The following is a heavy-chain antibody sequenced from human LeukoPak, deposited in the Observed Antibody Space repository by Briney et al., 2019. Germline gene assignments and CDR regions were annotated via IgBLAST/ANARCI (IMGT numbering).Heavy chain of an antibody. Sequence: ASVKVSCKASGYTFTGYYMHWVRQAPGQGLEWMGWVNPNSGGTNYAQKFQGRVTMTRDTSISTAYTELSRLRSDDTAVYYCAKDGSEADDFRPDYWGQGTLVTVSS. J-gene: IGHJ4*02. CDR3: AKDGSEADDFRPDY. CDR2: VNPNSGGT. V-gene: IGHV1-2*02. D-gene: IGHD1-26*01. CDR1: GYTFTGYY.